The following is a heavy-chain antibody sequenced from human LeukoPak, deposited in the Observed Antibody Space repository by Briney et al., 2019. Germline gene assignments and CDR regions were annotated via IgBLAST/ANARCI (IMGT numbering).Heavy chain of an antibody. CDR3: AKEQRIRHCSEGVCMEGYYFDY. CDR2: LSRSGTTT. CDR1: GFNFNMFA. Sequence: GGSLRLSCGGTGFNFNMFAMHRVRQAPGKGLEWVSGLSRSGTTTNYADSVKGRFAISRDKSKHTMFLQMNSLRPEDTAIYYCAKEQRIRHCSEGVCMEGYYFDYWGQGALVTVSS. V-gene: IGHV3-23*01. J-gene: IGHJ4*02. D-gene: IGHD2-15*01.